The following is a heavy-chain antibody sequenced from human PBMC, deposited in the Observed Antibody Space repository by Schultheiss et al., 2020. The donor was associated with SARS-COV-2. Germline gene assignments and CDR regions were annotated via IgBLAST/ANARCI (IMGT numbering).Heavy chain of an antibody. J-gene: IGHJ6*03. Sequence: GESLKISCAASGFTFNTYWMHWVRQGPGKGLVWVSRINSDGSSTSYADSVKGRFTVSRDNAKNTLYLQMHSLRAEDTAVYYCARVGGCSSTSCYENYYYYYMDVWGKGTTVTVSS. CDR1: GFTFNTYW. CDR3: ARVGGCSSTSCYENYYYYYMDV. D-gene: IGHD2-2*01. CDR2: INSDGSST. V-gene: IGHV3-74*01.